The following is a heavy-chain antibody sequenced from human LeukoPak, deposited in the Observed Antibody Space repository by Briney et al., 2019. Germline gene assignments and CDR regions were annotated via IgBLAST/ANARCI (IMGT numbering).Heavy chain of an antibody. J-gene: IGHJ4*02. CDR3: AREGKYYYDSSGYPRGAFDY. CDR1: GFTVSSNY. Sequence: GGSLRLSCAASGFTVSSNYMSWVRQAPGKGLEWVSVIYSGGSTYYADSVKGRFTISRDNSKNTLYLQMNSLRAEDTAVYYCAREGKYYYDSSGYPRGAFDYWGQGTLVTVSS. D-gene: IGHD3-22*01. CDR2: IYSGGST. V-gene: IGHV3-53*01.